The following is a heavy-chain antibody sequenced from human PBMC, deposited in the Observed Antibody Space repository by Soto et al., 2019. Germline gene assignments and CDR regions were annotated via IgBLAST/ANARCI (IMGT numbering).Heavy chain of an antibody. D-gene: IGHD3-22*01. CDR2: IYWEDDK. J-gene: IGHJ4*02. V-gene: IGHV2-5*02. CDR1: GFSLTTREVG. Sequence: QITLKESGPTLVKPTQTLTLTCSFSGFSLTTREVGVGWIRQPPGKALEWLALIYWEDDKRYNPSLKSRLAITKDTSKNQVVITMTNMDPVDTATYYCARNAEYYTSAHYRNWGQGTLVTVSS. CDR3: ARNAEYYTSAHYRN.